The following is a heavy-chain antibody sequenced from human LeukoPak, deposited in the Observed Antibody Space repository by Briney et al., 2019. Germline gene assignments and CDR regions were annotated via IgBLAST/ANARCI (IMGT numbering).Heavy chain of an antibody. Sequence: SETLSLTCTVSGGSISSSSYYWGWIRQPPGKGLEWMGYIYYSGSTNYNPSLKSRVTISVDTSKDQFSLKLSSVTAADTAVYYCARGEYSSSYSYYYMDVWGKGTTVTVSS. CDR1: GGSISSSSYY. CDR3: ARGEYSSSYSYYYMDV. V-gene: IGHV4-61*05. CDR2: IYYSGST. D-gene: IGHD6-6*01. J-gene: IGHJ6*03.